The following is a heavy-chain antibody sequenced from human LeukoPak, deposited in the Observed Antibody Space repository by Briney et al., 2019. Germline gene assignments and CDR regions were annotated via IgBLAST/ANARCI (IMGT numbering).Heavy chain of an antibody. Sequence: PGGSLRLSCAVSGLTFRSYWMSWVRQAPGKGLEWVANIKQDESEKYYVESVKGRFTISRDNARKSLYLQMNSLRADDTALYYCARDGSPFDFWGQGTLVTVSS. CDR3: ARDGSPFDF. J-gene: IGHJ4*02. CDR1: GLTFRSYW. CDR2: IKQDESEK. V-gene: IGHV3-7*03.